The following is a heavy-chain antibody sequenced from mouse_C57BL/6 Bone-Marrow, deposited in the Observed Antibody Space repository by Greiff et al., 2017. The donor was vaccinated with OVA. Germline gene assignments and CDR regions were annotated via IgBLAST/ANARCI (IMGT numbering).Heavy chain of an antibody. Sequence: EVKLVESGGGLVKPGGSLKLSCAASRFTFSSYAMSWVRQTPEKRLEWVATISDGGSYTYYPDYVKGRFTISRDNAKNNLYLQMSHLKSEDTAMYYCARDDYYAMDYWGQGTSVTVSS. J-gene: IGHJ4*01. CDR1: RFTFSSYA. CDR3: ARDDYYAMDY. V-gene: IGHV5-4*01. CDR2: ISDGGSYT.